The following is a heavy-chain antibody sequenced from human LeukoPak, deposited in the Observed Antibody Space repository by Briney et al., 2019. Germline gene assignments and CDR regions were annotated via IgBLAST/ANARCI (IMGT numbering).Heavy chain of an antibody. D-gene: IGHD6-13*01. CDR1: GFTFSSCG. J-gene: IGHJ5*02. Sequence: PGGSLRLSCAASGFTFSSCGMHGVRQAPGKGLEWVAVISYDGSKKYYADSVKGRFTISRDNSKNTLYLQMNSLRAEDTAVYYCAKGIRGYSSSWYDPWGQGTLVTVSS. CDR3: AKGIRGYSSSWYDP. CDR2: ISYDGSKK. V-gene: IGHV3-30*18.